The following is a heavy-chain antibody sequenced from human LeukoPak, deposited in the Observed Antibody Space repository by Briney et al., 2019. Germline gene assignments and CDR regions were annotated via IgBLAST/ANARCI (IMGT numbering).Heavy chain of an antibody. D-gene: IGHD5-18*01. V-gene: IGHV4-59*11. Sequence: SETLSLTCSVSDVSISSHSWSWIRQPPGGGLESIGYSSNTGGTNYNPSLKSRVTISVDTSKNEVSLKVTALPAADTAVYYCARGSDSYGYPYYYYYLDVWGEGTAVTVSS. CDR2: SSNTGGT. CDR1: DVSISSHS. J-gene: IGHJ6*03. CDR3: ARGSDSYGYPYYYYYLDV.